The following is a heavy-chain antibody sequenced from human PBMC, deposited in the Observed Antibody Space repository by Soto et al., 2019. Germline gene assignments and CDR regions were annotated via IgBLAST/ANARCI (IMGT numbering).Heavy chain of an antibody. Sequence: QVQLVQSGAEVKKPGASVKVSCKASGYTFTSYDVNWVRQAPGQGLEWMGIINPSGGGTSIAQKFQGRVTMTRDTSTSIVYMELSSLRSEDTAVYYCAREGITVATTYFDYWGQGTRVTVSS. D-gene: IGHD5-12*01. CDR2: INPSGGGT. CDR1: GYTFTSYD. J-gene: IGHJ4*02. V-gene: IGHV1-46*01. CDR3: AREGITVATTYFDY.